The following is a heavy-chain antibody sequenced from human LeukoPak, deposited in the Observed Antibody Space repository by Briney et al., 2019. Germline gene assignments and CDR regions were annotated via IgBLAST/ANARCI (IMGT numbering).Heavy chain of an antibody. J-gene: IGHJ6*01. D-gene: IGHD6-19*01. CDR2: INPNSGGT. CDR3: ARELRGAVVGIWC. V-gene: IGHV1-2*02. CDR1: GYTFTGYY. Sequence: GASVKVSCSASGYTFTGYYMHWGRQAPGQGLEWRRWINPNSGGTNSAQKYQGRVTMTRDTSIRMACLGLRRLGSDDRAVYYCARELRGAVVGIWCWGPGTMVSV.